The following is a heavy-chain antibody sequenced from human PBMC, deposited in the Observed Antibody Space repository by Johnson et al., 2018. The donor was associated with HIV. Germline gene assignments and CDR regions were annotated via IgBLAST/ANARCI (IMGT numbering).Heavy chain of an antibody. CDR3: ARDPWEMDALDI. CDR1: AFTVSSNH. Sequence: EVHLVESGGGLVQPGGSLRLSYAASAFTVSSNHMTWVRQAPGKGLEWVSVIHSGGSTNYADSVKGRFTISRDNFKNTLYLQMNSLRVEDTALYYCARDPWEMDALDIWGQGTMVTVSS. D-gene: IGHD1-26*01. J-gene: IGHJ3*02. V-gene: IGHV3-66*01. CDR2: IHSGGST.